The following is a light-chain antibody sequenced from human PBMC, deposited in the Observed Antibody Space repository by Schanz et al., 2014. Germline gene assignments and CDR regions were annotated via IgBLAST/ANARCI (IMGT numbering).Light chain of an antibody. CDR1: SSDVGAYNY. Sequence: QSALTQPPSASGSPGQSVTISCTGTSSDVGAYNYVSWYQQQPGKAPKLMIYEVSKRPSGVSNRFSGSKSGNTASLTISGLQAEDEADYYCSSYTSSSTLVVFGGGTKVTV. J-gene: IGLJ2*01. CDR2: EVS. V-gene: IGLV2-14*01. CDR3: SSYTSSSTLVV.